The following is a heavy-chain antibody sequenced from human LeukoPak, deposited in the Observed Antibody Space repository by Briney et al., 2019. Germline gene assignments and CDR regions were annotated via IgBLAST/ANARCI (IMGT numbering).Heavy chain of an antibody. D-gene: IGHD3-22*01. CDR2: IYSGGNT. V-gene: IGHV3-53*01. CDR1: GFTVSSNY. Sequence: GGSLRLSCAASGFTVSSNYTSWVRQAPGKGLEWVSVIYSGGNTYYADSVKGRFTISRDNSKNTLYLQVNSLRAEDTAVYYCARHIRGYYDTTGYGSLHYYYYMDVWGKGTTVTVSS. CDR3: ARHIRGYYDTTGYGSLHYYYYMDV. J-gene: IGHJ6*03.